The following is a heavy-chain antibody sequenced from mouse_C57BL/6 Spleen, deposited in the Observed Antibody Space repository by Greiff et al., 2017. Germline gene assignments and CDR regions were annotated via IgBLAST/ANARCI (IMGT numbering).Heavy chain of an antibody. V-gene: IGHV5-17*01. CDR1: GFTFSDYG. CDR3: ARDYDYGGGYAMDY. D-gene: IGHD2-4*01. J-gene: IGHJ4*01. CDR2: ISSGSSTI. Sequence: DVQLVESGGGLVKPGGSLKLSCAASGFTFSDYGMHWVRQAPEKGLEWVAYISSGSSTIYYADTVKGRFTISRDNAKNTLFLQMTSLRSEDTAMYYCARDYDYGGGYAMDYWGQGTSVTVSS.